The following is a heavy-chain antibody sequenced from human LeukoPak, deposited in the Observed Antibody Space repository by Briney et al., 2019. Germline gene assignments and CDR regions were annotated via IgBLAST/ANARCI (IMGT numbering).Heavy chain of an antibody. Sequence: SETLSLTCTVSGGSISSGGYYWSWIRQHPGKGLEWIGYIYYSGSTYYNPSLKSRVTISVDTSKNHFSLKLSSVTAADTAVYYCARGGLERRVDWFDPWGQGTLVTVSS. V-gene: IGHV4-31*03. J-gene: IGHJ5*02. D-gene: IGHD1-1*01. CDR2: IYYSGST. CDR3: ARGGLERRVDWFDP. CDR1: GGSISSGGYY.